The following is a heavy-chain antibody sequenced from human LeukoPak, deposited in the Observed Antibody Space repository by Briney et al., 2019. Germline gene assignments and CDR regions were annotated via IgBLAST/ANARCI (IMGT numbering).Heavy chain of an antibody. V-gene: IGHV5-51*01. CDR2: IYPCDSDT. J-gene: IGHJ4*02. CDR1: GYHFTSYW. D-gene: IGHD1-26*01. Sequence: GASLQISCQGSGYHFTSYWIGWVRQMPGKGLEWMGIIYPCDSDTRYSPSFQGQVTISADKSITTAYLQWSSLKASDTAMYFCARPRVGATTAIDYWGQGTLVTVSS. CDR3: ARPRVGATTAIDY.